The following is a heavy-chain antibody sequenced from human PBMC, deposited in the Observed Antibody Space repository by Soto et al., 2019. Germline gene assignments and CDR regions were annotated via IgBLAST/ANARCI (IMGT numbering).Heavy chain of an antibody. CDR3: ARGNPYNYAGFDV. CDR2: MNANSRNT. D-gene: IGHD3-16*01. Sequence: APVEVSCNASVYTCRNLNINCLRPDSGHGPEWMGWMNANSRNTFYSQRFQGKFTMTWDTSLSTAYMEMNNLMSEDTAVYYCARGNPYNYAGFDVWGQGTTVYVS. V-gene: IGHV1-8*01. CDR1: VYTCRNLN. J-gene: IGHJ6*02.